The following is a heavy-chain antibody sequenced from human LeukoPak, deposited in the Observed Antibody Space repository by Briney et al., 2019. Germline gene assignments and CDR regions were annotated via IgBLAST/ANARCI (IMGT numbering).Heavy chain of an antibody. CDR1: GFTLSSYW. J-gene: IGHJ6*03. V-gene: IGHV3-7*01. CDR3: ARVGPPYYSYYMDV. CDR2: IKQDGSEK. Sequence: AGSLTLSCAASGFTLSSYWMTWVRQAPGKGLEWVANIKQDGSEKYTVDSLKGRFTISRDSAKKLLYLQMNSLRVEDTAVYYCARVGPPYYSYYMDVWGEGTTVTVSS.